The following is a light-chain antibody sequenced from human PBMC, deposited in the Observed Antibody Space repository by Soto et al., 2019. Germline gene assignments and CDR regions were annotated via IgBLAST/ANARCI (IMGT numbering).Light chain of an antibody. CDR3: QQYDKWPRT. CDR2: GAS. J-gene: IGKJ1*01. Sequence: EIVMTQSPATLSVSPGERATLSCRASQSVSDNLAWYQHKPGQSPRLLMYGASIRATGFPARFSGRGSGTEPTLTIRRLESEDSAVYYCQQYDKWPRTFGQGTKVELK. V-gene: IGKV3-15*01. CDR1: QSVSDN.